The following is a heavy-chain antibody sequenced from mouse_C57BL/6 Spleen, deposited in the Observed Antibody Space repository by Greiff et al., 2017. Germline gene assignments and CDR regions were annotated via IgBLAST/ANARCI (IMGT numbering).Heavy chain of an antibody. D-gene: IGHD1-1*01. Sequence: VQLQQPGAELVKPGASVKLSCKASGYTFPSYWMPWVKQRPGRGLEWIGRIDPNSGGTKYNEKFKSKATVTVAKPASTAYMQLSSLTSEDSAVKYGARYGSKNWDCDVWGTGTTVTVSS. CDR2: IDPNSGGT. V-gene: IGHV1-72*01. J-gene: IGHJ1*03. CDR1: GYTFPSYW. CDR3: ARYGSKNWDCDV.